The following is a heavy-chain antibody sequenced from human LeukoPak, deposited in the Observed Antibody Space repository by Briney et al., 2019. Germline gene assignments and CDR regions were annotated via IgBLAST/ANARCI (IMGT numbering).Heavy chain of an antibody. D-gene: IGHD3/OR15-3a*01. CDR2: ISSSSSYI. CDR1: GVTFSSYS. V-gene: IGHV3-21*01. CDR3: ARAARTGRLGYYFDY. Sequence: GGSLILSCAASGVTFSSYSMNWGRQAPGKGLEWVSSISSSSSYIYYADSVKGRFTISRDNAKNSLYLQMNSLRAEDTAVYYCARAARTGRLGYYFDYWGQGTLVTVSS. J-gene: IGHJ4*02.